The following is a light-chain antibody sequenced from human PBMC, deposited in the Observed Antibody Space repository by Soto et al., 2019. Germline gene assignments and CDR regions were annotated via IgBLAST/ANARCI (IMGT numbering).Light chain of an antibody. Sequence: DIQLTQSPSVLSASVGDTVTITCRASQALSNYLAWYQQKPGKAPDLLIYSASTLKSGVPSRFNGGGSETELSHPIRALQPQDFATYHRLQLRRYPLTFGGGTKVDIK. CDR3: LQLRRYPLT. CDR2: SAS. CDR1: QALSNY. V-gene: IGKV1-9*01. J-gene: IGKJ4*01.